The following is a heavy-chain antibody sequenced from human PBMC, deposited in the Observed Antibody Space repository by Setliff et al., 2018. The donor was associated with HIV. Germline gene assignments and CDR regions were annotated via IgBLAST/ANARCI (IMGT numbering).Heavy chain of an antibody. CDR2: VNTNNDKT. D-gene: IGHD6-19*01. CDR3: ARDLYTSGWPNWFDP. CDR1: GYTFTNFG. V-gene: IGHV1-18*01. Sequence: ASVKVSCKASGYTFTNFGITWVRQVPGQGLEWVGWVNTNNDKTNYAQKFQGRVTMTTDRSTKTAYLDLGSLRPDDTAVYYCARDLYTSGWPNWFDPWGPGTLVTVTS. J-gene: IGHJ5*02.